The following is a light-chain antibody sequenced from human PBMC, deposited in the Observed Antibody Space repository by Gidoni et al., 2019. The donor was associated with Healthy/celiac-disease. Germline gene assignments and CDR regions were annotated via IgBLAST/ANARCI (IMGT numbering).Light chain of an antibody. CDR1: QSLHWRSDNRNY. CDR3: QHYWPHLGA. CDR2: WAS. V-gene: IGKV4-1*01. Sequence: DIVMTQSPDSLIVSLGERANIKCKSSQSLHWRSDNRNYLSWFQQRPGQPPKLLIYWASMRESGVPERFIGSGSGTDFPLTIPSLPAEDVAFYYCQHYWPHLGAFGQGTKLEI. J-gene: IGKJ2*01.